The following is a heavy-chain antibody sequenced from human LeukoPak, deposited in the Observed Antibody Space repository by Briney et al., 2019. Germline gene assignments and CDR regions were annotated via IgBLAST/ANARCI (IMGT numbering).Heavy chain of an antibody. J-gene: IGHJ4*02. D-gene: IGHD4-23*01. CDR1: GGSFSGYY. Sequence: SETLSLTCAVYGGSFSGYYWSWIRQPPGKGLEWIGEINHSGSTNYNPSLKSRVTISVDTSKNQFSLKLSSVTAADAAVYYCVGDGGGIWGQGTLVTVSS. CDR2: INHSGST. V-gene: IGHV4-34*01. CDR3: VGDGGGI.